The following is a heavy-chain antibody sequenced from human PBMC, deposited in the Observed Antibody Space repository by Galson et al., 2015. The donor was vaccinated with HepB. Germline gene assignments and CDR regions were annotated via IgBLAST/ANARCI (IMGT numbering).Heavy chain of an antibody. CDR2: ISYDGSNK. Sequence: SLRLSCAASGFTFSSYAMHWVRQAPGKGLEWVAVISYDGSNKYYADSVKGRFTISRDNSKNTLYLQMNSLRAEDTAVYYCARDGGGGRYWYFDLWGRGTLVTVSS. J-gene: IGHJ2*01. CDR1: GFTFSSYA. V-gene: IGHV3-30*04. D-gene: IGHD3-16*01. CDR3: ARDGGGGRYWYFDL.